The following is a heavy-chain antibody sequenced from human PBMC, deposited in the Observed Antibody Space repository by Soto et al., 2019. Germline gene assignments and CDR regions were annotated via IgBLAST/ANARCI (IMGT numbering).Heavy chain of an antibody. D-gene: IGHD2-8*01. J-gene: IGHJ4*02. CDR2: INPRGGST. CDR1: GYTFTSYY. V-gene: IGHV1-46*01. Sequence: ASVKVSCKASGYTFTSYYMHWVRQAPGQGLEWMGIINPRGGSTSYAQKFQGRVTMTRDTSTSTVYMELSSLRSEDTAVYYCARTWYCTNGVCPFDYWGQGTLVTVSS. CDR3: ARTWYCTNGVCPFDY.